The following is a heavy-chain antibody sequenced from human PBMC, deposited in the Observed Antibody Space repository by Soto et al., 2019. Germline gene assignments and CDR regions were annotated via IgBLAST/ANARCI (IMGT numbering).Heavy chain of an antibody. CDR3: ARVHRWRWHDS. CDR2: ISSSSTTI. V-gene: IGHV3-11*01. J-gene: IGHJ4*02. CDR1: GFTFSDHY. D-gene: IGHD3-16*02. Sequence: QVQLVESGGGLVNPGGSLRLYCAASGFTFSDHYMNWIRQAPGKGLEWVSYISSSSTTIQYADSVKGRFTITRDNANNPLYLQLPSRRAEYTAVYYCARVHRWRWHDSWGQGTLVTVSA.